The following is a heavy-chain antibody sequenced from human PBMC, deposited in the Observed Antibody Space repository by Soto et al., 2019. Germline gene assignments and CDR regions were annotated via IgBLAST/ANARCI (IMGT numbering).Heavy chain of an antibody. Sequence: SETLSLTCTVSGGSISSGDYYWSWIRQPPGKGLEWIGYIYYSGSTYYNPSLKSRVTISVDTSKNQFSLKLSSVTAADTAVYYCASDKTDDGDSPFDYWGQGTLVTVSS. V-gene: IGHV4-30-4*01. CDR1: GGSISSGDYY. CDR2: IYYSGST. J-gene: IGHJ4*02. CDR3: ASDKTDDGDSPFDY. D-gene: IGHD4-17*01.